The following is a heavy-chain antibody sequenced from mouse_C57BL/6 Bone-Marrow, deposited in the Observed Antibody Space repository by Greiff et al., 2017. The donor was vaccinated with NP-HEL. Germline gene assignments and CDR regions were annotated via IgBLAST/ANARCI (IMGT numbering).Heavy chain of an antibody. CDR1: GYTFTSYG. V-gene: IGHV1-81*01. CDR2: IYPRSGNT. Sequence: QVQLQQSGAELARPGASVKLSCKASGYTFTSYGISWVKQRTGQGLEWIGEIYPRSGNTYYNEKFKGKATLTADKSSSTAYMELRSLTSEDSAVYFCARGGSSYVGFAYWGQGTLVTVSA. J-gene: IGHJ3*01. D-gene: IGHD1-1*01. CDR3: ARGGSSYVGFAY.